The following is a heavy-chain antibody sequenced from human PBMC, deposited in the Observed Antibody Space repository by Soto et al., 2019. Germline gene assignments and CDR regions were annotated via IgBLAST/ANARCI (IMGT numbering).Heavy chain of an antibody. Sequence: EVQLVESGGGLVQPGGSLRLSCAASGFTFSSYSMNWVRQAPGKGLEWVSYISSSSSTIYYADSVKGRFTISRDNAKNSLYLQLNSLSAEDTAVYYCARGGCSGGGCDPAFDAFDIWGQGTMVTVSS. D-gene: IGHD2-15*01. V-gene: IGHV3-48*01. CDR2: ISSSSSTI. CDR3: ARGGCSGGGCDPAFDAFDI. J-gene: IGHJ3*02. CDR1: GFTFSSYS.